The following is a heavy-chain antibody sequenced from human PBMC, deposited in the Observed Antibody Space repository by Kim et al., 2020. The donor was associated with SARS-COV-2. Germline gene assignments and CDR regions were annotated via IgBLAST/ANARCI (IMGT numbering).Heavy chain of an antibody. J-gene: IGHJ6*02. V-gene: IGHV3-48*02. CDR1: GFTFSSYS. Sequence: GGSLRLSCAASGFTFSSYSMNWVRQAPGKGLEWVSYISSSSSTIYYADSVKGRFTISRDNAKNSLYLQMNSLRDEDTAVYYCARGHVDTIYYYGMDVWGQGTTVTVSS. D-gene: IGHD5-18*01. CDR2: ISSSSSTI. CDR3: ARGHVDTIYYYGMDV.